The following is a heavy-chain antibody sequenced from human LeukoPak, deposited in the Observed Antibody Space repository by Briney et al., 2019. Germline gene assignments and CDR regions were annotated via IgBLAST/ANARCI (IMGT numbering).Heavy chain of an antibody. J-gene: IGHJ5*02. V-gene: IGHV4-34*01. Sequence: SETLSLTCAVYGGSFSGYYWSWIRQPPGKGLEWIGEINHSGSTNYNPSLKSRVTISVDTSKNQFSLKLSSVTAADTAVYYCARGRGEYSRYNWFDPWGQGTLVTVSS. CDR2: INHSGST. D-gene: IGHD6-6*01. CDR3: ARGRGEYSRYNWFDP. CDR1: GGSFSGYY.